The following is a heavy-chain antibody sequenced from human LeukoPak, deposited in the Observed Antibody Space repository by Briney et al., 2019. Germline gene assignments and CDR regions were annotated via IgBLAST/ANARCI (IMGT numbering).Heavy chain of an antibody. J-gene: IGHJ4*02. Sequence: SETLSLTCAVYGASFSGYYWVWIRQPPGKGLEWIGEINDSGSTKYNPSVWSRVTISVDTSKNQFSLKLSSVTAADTAVYYCARDLYSHNLDAEYWGQGTLVTVSS. CDR3: ARDLYSHNLDAEY. CDR2: INDSGST. CDR1: GASFSGYY. V-gene: IGHV4-34*01. D-gene: IGHD5-18*01.